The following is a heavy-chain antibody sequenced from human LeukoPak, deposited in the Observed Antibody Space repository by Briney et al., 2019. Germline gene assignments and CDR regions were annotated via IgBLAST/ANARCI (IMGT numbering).Heavy chain of an antibody. CDR1: GFTFSNYA. J-gene: IGHJ4*02. CDR3: AKVPSGCYACDFDF. V-gene: IGHV3-23*01. Sequence: GGSLRLSCAASGFTFSNYAMTWVRQAPGKGLEWVSTIYGSGDGTYYADSVKGRFTISRDNSKNTLYVQMNSLRAEDTAVYYCAKVPSGCYACDFDFWGQGTLVTVSS. CDR2: IYGSGDGT. D-gene: IGHD2-2*01.